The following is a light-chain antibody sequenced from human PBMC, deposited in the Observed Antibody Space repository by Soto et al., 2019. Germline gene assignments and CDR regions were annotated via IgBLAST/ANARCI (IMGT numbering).Light chain of an antibody. J-gene: IGLJ2*01. CDR1: SSDIGGYNY. CDR2: GVS. Sequence: QSALTQPASVSGSPGQSITISCTGTSSDIGGYNYVSWYQQHPGKAPKLMIYGVSNRPLGVSNRFSGSKSGNTASLTISGLQAEDEADYYCSSYTSSSTLVVFGGGTKVTVL. CDR3: SSYTSSSTLVV. V-gene: IGLV2-14*01.